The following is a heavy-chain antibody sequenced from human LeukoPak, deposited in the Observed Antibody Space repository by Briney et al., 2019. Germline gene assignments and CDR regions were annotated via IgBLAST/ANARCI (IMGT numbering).Heavy chain of an antibody. Sequence: GGSLSLYCAASGFTFSSYSMNWVRQAPGKRLEWVSSISSSSSYIYYADSVKGRFTISRDNAKNSLYLQMNSLRVEDTAVYYCARALEMATTPPNYWGQGTLVTVSS. J-gene: IGHJ4*02. CDR1: GFTFSSYS. CDR3: ARALEMATTPPNY. D-gene: IGHD5-24*01. CDR2: ISSSSSYI. V-gene: IGHV3-21*01.